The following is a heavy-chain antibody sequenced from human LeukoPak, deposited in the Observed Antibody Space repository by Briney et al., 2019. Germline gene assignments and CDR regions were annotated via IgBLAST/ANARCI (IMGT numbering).Heavy chain of an antibody. D-gene: IGHD3-3*01. CDR3: ARGQSSGYLFDY. J-gene: IGHJ4*02. CDR2: INHSGST. V-gene: IGHV4-34*01. CDR1: GGSFSGYY. Sequence: SETLSLTCAVYGGSFSGYYWSWIRQPPGKELEWIGEINHSGSTNYNPSLKSRVTISVDTSKDQFSLKLSSVTAADTAVYYCARGQSSGYLFDYWGQGTLVTVSS.